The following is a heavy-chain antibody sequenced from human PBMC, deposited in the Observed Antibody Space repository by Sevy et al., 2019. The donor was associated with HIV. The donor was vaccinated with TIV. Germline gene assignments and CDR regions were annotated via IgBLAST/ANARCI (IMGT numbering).Heavy chain of an antibody. Sequence: GGSLRLSCAASGFTFSSFAMTWVRQAPGKGLEWVSGISGSGDNTYYADSVKGRFTISRDNSKKILYLQMNSLRIEDTAVYYCAKDFTGYNGMDVWGQGTMVTVSS. V-gene: IGHV3-23*01. CDR2: ISGSGDNT. CDR1: GFTFSSFA. D-gene: IGHD3-9*01. CDR3: AKDFTGYNGMDV. J-gene: IGHJ6*02.